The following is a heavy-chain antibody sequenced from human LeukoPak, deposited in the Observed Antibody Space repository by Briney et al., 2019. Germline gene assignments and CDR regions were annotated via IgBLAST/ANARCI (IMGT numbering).Heavy chain of an antibody. CDR1: GYTFTGYY. J-gene: IGHJ4*02. D-gene: IGHD5-18*01. CDR3: ATVGIVDTAMITYFDY. CDR2: INPNSGDT. V-gene: IGHV1-2*02. Sequence: GASVKVSCKASGYTFTGYYMHWVRQAPGQGLEWMGWINPNSGDTNYAQKFQGRVTMTRDTSISTAYMELSRLRSDDTAVYYCATVGIVDTAMITYFDYWGQGTLVTVSS.